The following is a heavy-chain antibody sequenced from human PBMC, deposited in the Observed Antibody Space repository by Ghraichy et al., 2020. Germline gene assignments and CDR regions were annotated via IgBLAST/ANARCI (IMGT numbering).Heavy chain of an antibody. CDR2: INPNRDGT. CDR1: GYTFSGYY. Sequence: ASVKVSCKASGYTFSGYYMHWVRQAPGQGLEWMGWINPNRDGTNYAQKFQGRVTMTRDTSISTAFLEVSWLRSDDTAVYYCASSVGATDGVDYWGQGTLVTVSS. V-gene: IGHV1-2*02. J-gene: IGHJ4*02. CDR3: ASSVGATDGVDY. D-gene: IGHD1-26*01.